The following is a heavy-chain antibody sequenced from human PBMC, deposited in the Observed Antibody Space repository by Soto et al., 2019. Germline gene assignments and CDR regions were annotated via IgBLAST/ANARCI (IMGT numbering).Heavy chain of an antibody. D-gene: IGHD3-3*01. CDR3: AKGLYYDFWSGYSSFDY. CDR2: ISGSGGST. Sequence: GGSLRLSCAASGFTFSSYAMSWVRQAPGKGLEWVSAISGSGGSTYYADSVKGRFTISRDNSKNTLYLQMNSLRAEDTAVYYCAKGLYYDFWSGYSSFDYWGQGTLVTVSS. J-gene: IGHJ4*02. CDR1: GFTFSSYA. V-gene: IGHV3-23*01.